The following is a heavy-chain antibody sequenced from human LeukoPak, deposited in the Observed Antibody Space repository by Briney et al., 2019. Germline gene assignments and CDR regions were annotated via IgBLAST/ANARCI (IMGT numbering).Heavy chain of an antibody. J-gene: IGHJ4*02. CDR3: ACIAVAGTHDY. CDR1: GFTSSSYW. D-gene: IGHD6-19*01. CDR2: IKQDGSEK. V-gene: IGHV3-7*03. Sequence: PGGSLRLSCAASGFTSSSYWMSWVRQAPGKGLEWVANIKQDGSEKYYVDSVKGRFTISRDNAKNSLYLQMNSLRAEDTAVYYCACIAVAGTHDYWGQGTLVTVSS.